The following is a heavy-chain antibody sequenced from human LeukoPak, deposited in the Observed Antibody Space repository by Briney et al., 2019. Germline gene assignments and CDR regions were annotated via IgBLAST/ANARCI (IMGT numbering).Heavy chain of an antibody. D-gene: IGHD2-15*01. CDR1: GLTFSSYG. Sequence: GGSLRLSCAASGLTFSSYGMHWVRQAPGKGLEWVAVIWYDGSNKYYADSVKGRFTISRDNSKNTLYLQMNSLRAEDTAVYYCARALFYCSGGSCYYYGMDVWGQGTTVTVSS. CDR3: ARALFYCSGGSCYYYGMDV. J-gene: IGHJ6*02. V-gene: IGHV3-33*08. CDR2: IWYDGSNK.